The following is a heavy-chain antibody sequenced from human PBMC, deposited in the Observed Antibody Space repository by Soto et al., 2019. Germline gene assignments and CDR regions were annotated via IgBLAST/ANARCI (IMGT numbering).Heavy chain of an antibody. Sequence: SQTLSLTCVISGDSVSSNSAAWNWIRQSPSRGVEWLERTYYRSKWYNDYAVSVRSRITINPDTSKNQSSLQLNSVTPEDTAVYSCGRGMGAGRGDWLDPWGQGTLVTVSS. V-gene: IGHV6-1*01. D-gene: IGHD1-26*01. CDR2: TYYRSKWYN. J-gene: IGHJ5*02. CDR1: GDSVSSNSAA. CDR3: GRGMGAGRGDWLDP.